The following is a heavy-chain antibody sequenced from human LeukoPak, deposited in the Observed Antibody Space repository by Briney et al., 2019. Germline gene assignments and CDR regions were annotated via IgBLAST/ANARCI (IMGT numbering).Heavy chain of an antibody. V-gene: IGHV3-30*18. D-gene: IGHD3-10*01. CDR1: GFTFSSYG. Sequence: GRSLRLSCAAFGFTFSSYGMHWVRQAPGKGPEWVALISYDGSNKYYADSVKGRFTISRDNSKNTLYLQMNSLRAEDTAVYYCAKARITMVPAMDVWGQGTTVTVSS. J-gene: IGHJ6*02. CDR3: AKARITMVPAMDV. CDR2: ISYDGSNK.